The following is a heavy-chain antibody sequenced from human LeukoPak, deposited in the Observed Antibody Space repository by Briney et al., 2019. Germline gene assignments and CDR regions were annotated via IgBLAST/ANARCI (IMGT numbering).Heavy chain of an antibody. CDR3: ARDWRSSSFTYPPGYYMDV. CDR1: GYTFTGYY. Sequence: GASVKVSCKASGYTFTGYYIHWVRQAPGQGLEWMGWINPNSGGTNYAQKFQGRVTMTRDTSISTAYMELSRLRSDDTAVYYCARDWRSSSFTYPPGYYMDVWGKGTTVTISS. CDR2: INPNSGGT. V-gene: IGHV1-2*02. D-gene: IGHD6-13*01. J-gene: IGHJ6*03.